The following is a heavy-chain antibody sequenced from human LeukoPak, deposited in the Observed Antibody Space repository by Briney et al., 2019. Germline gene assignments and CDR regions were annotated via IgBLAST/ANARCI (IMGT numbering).Heavy chain of an antibody. D-gene: IGHD6-13*01. J-gene: IGHJ5*02. CDR1: GGTFSSYA. CDR3: AREFGKDSTAAGTMDHKNNWFDP. Sequence: SVKVSCKASGGTFSSYAISWVRQAPGQGLEWMGRIIPIHGIANYAQKFQGRVTITADKSTSTAYMELSSLRSEDTAVYYCAREFGKDSTAAGTMDHKNNWFDPWGQGTLVTVSS. V-gene: IGHV1-69*04. CDR2: IIPIHGIA.